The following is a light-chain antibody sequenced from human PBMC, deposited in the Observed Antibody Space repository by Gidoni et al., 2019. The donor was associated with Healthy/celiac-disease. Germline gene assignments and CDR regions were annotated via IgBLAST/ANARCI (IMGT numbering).Light chain of an antibody. CDR1: QGISSY. V-gene: IGKV1-8*01. Sequence: IRITQSPSSLSASTGDRVTITCRASQGISSYLAWYQQKPGKAPKLLIYAASTLQSGVPSRFSGSGSGTDFTLTISCLQSEDFATYYCQQYYSYHRTFXXXTKVEIK. J-gene: IGKJ1*01. CDR2: AAS. CDR3: QQYYSYHRT.